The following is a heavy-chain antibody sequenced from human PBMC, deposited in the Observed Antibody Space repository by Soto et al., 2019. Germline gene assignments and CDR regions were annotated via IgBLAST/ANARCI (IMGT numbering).Heavy chain of an antibody. V-gene: IGHV3-21*01. D-gene: IGHD3-16*01. CDR2: IPPSGRFI. Sequence: ESGGGLVKPGGSLRLSCAASGISFSDYHMNWVRQAPGKGLEWVASIPPSGRFIHYADSLEGRFFISRDNTKRTLCLQMNSLRGENTAVYYCAGTYDPADYWGQGTLVVVNS. CDR1: GISFSDYH. CDR3: AGTYDPADY. J-gene: IGHJ4*02.